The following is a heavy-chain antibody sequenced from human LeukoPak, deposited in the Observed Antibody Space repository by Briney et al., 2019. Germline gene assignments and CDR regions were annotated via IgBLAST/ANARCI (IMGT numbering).Heavy chain of an antibody. D-gene: IGHD4-17*01. Sequence: PGGSLRLSCAASGFTFSSYSMNWVRQAPGKGLEWVSSISSSSSYIYYADSVKGRFTISRGNSKNTLYLQMNSLRAEDTAVYYCAKEYGEGAFDIWGQGTMVTVSS. CDR2: ISSSSSYI. CDR3: AKEYGEGAFDI. CDR1: GFTFSSYS. J-gene: IGHJ3*02. V-gene: IGHV3-21*04.